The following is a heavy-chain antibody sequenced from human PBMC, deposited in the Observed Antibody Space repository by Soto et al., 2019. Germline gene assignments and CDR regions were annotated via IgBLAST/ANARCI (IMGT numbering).Heavy chain of an antibody. V-gene: IGHV3-21*02. D-gene: IGHD2-15*01. CDR1: GFTFSTST. CDR3: ARVGSPGYCSGGFCPPPDY. CDR2: ISSTSTYT. Sequence: EVQLVESGGGLVKPGGSLRLSCAASGFTFSTSTMNWVRQAPGQGLEWLSSISSTSTYTYYAASVRGRLTISRDNAKNSLYLQMNSLTAEDTAVYYCARVGSPGYCSGGFCPPPDYWGQGTLVTVSS. J-gene: IGHJ4*02.